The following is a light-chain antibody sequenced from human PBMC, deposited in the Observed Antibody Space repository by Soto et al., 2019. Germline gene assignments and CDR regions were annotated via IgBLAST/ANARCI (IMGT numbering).Light chain of an antibody. CDR2: RAS. CDR3: QQRSTWPT. Sequence: DIVLTQTPGTLSLSPGERATLSCRASQSVSSNYLAWYQQKPGQTPKVLIYRASTRATGIPDRFSGSGSGTEFTLTISSLQSEDFAIYYCQQRSTWPTFGQGTRLEIK. CDR1: QSVSSNY. V-gene: IGKV3D-20*02. J-gene: IGKJ5*01.